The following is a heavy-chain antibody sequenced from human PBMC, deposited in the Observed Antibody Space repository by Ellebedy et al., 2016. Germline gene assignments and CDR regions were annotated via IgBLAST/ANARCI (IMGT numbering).Heavy chain of an antibody. V-gene: IGHV3-33*01. Sequence: GESLKISCAASGFTFSSYGMHWVRQAPGKGLEWVAVIWYDGSNKYYADSVKGRFTISRDNSKNTLYLQMNSLRAEDTAVYYCARVGVPDYDFWSGIASNWFDPWGQGTLVTVSS. CDR3: ARVGVPDYDFWSGIASNWFDP. CDR1: GFTFSSYG. J-gene: IGHJ5*02. CDR2: IWYDGSNK. D-gene: IGHD3-3*01.